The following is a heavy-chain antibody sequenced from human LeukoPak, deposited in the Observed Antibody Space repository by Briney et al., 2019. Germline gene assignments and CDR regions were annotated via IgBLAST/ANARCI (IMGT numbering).Heavy chain of an antibody. D-gene: IGHD3-10*01. V-gene: IGHV3-7*01. J-gene: IGHJ4*02. CDR2: IKQDASEK. CDR1: GFTFSNYW. Sequence: GSLRLSCAASGFTFSNYWMSWVRQAPGKGLEGVANIKQDASEKYYVDSVRGRFVISRDNAKNSLSLQMNSLRAEDTAVYYCARYGYGSGSYYFDYWDQGTLVTVSS. CDR3: ARYGYGSGSYYFDY.